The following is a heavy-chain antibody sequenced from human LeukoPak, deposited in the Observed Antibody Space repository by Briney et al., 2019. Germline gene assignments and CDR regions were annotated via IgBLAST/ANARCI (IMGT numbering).Heavy chain of an antibody. V-gene: IGHV3-48*02. D-gene: IGHD3-10*01. J-gene: IGHJ4*02. CDR2: ISSSSSTI. CDR3: ARLSMVRGAPHDY. Sequence: GGSLRLSCAASGFTFSYYAMHWVRQAPGKGLEWVSYISSSSSTIYYADSVKGRFTISRDNAKNSLYLQMNSLRDEDTAVYYCARLSMVRGAPHDYWGQGTLVTVSS. CDR1: GFTFSYYA.